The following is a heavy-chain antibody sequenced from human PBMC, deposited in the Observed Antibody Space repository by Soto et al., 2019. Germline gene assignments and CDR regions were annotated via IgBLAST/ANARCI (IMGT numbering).Heavy chain of an antibody. V-gene: IGHV1-69*02. D-gene: IGHD3-16*01. Sequence: QVQLVQSGAEVKKPGSSVKVSCKASGGTFSSYTISWVRQAPGQGLEWMGRIIPILGIANYAQKFQGRVTITADKATSTAEIEMSSLRSEDTAVYYRARGLIRPGGGLWGQGTLVTVSS. CDR2: IIPILGIA. CDR1: GGTFSSYT. J-gene: IGHJ4*02. CDR3: ARGLIRPGGGL.